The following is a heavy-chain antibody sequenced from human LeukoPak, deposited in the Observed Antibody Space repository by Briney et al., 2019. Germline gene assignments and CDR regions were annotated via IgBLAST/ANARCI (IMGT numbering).Heavy chain of an antibody. CDR1: GFTFDDHG. CDR3: ARESAYGDPDV. Sequence: GGSLRLSCAASGFTFDDHGMSWVRQAPGKGLEWVSGIKWDGGRTGYADSVKGRFTISRDNAKNSLYLQMNSLRAEDTAVYYCARESAYGDPDVWGKGTTVTVSS. V-gene: IGHV3-20*04. J-gene: IGHJ6*04. CDR2: IKWDGGRT. D-gene: IGHD4-17*01.